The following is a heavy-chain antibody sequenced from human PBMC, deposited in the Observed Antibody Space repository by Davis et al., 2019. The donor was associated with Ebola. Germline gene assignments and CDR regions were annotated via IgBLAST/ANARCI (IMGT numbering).Heavy chain of an antibody. CDR2: VWRDGTGE. CDR3: AREGYYYDSSGYLYYFDY. CDR1: GFTFSAYG. D-gene: IGHD3-22*01. J-gene: IGHJ4*02. V-gene: IGHV3-33*01. Sequence: PGGSLRLSCEASGFTFSAYGMHWVRQAPGKGLEWVAIVWRDGTGEYYADSVKGRFTISRDNSKNTLYLQMNSLRDEDTAVYYCAREGYYYDSSGYLYYFDYWGQGTLVTVSS.